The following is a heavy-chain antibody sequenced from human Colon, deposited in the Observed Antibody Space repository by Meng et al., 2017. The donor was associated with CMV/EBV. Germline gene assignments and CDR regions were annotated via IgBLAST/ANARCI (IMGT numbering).Heavy chain of an antibody. Sequence: GGSLRLSCVVSGVTFSDSVMSWVRQAPGKGLEWVAAISSRGDKTDYADSVKGRFTISRDNFRNTLILQMNSLKVKDTAVYYCAKGQFLHYFDDWGRGTLVTVSS. CDR2: ISSRGDKT. CDR3: AKGQFLHYFDD. V-gene: IGHV3-23*01. D-gene: IGHD5-24*01. CDR1: GVTFSDSV. J-gene: IGHJ4*02.